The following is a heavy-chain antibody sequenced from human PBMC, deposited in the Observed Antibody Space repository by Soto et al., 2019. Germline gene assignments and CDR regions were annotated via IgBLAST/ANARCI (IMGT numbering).Heavy chain of an antibody. CDR2: IIPIFGTA. CDR3: ARETPGDAFDI. Sequence: GASVKVSCKASGGTFSSYAISWVRQAPGQGLEWMGGIIPIFGTANYAQKFQGRVTITADKSKSTAYMELSSLRSEDTAVYYCARETPGDAFDIWGQGTMVTVSS. V-gene: IGHV1-69*06. CDR1: GGTFSSYA. J-gene: IGHJ3*02. D-gene: IGHD7-27*01.